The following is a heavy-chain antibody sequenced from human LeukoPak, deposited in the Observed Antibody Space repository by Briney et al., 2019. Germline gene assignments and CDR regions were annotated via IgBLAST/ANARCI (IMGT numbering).Heavy chain of an antibody. CDR1: GYTFTGHY. J-gene: IGHJ4*02. CDR2: INPNSGGT. Sequence: ASVKVSCKASGYTFTGHYMHWVRQAPGQGLEWMGWINPNSGGTNYAQKFQGRVTMTRDTSISTAYMELSRLRSDDTAVYYCAREDSSGRYYYFDYWGQGTLVTVSS. V-gene: IGHV1-2*02. D-gene: IGHD6-19*01. CDR3: AREDSSGRYYYFDY.